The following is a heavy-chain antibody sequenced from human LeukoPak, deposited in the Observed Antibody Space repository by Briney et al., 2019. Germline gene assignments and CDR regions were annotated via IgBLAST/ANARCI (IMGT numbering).Heavy chain of an antibody. Sequence: PSETLSLTCTVSGGSISSSSYYWGCIRQPPGKGLEWIGSIYYSGSTYYNPSLKSRVTISVDTSKNQFSLKLSSVTAADTAVYYCAQVGIGVVVPAAIRSYKWFDPWGQGTLVTVSS. V-gene: IGHV4-39*01. J-gene: IGHJ5*02. CDR2: IYYSGST. CDR1: GGSISSSSYY. CDR3: AQVGIGVVVPAAIRSYKWFDP. D-gene: IGHD2-2*01.